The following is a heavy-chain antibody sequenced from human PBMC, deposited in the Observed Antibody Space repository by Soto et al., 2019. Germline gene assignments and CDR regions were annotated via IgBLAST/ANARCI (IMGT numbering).Heavy chain of an antibody. CDR3: ARDLDGSGSYYTDY. V-gene: IGHV1-18*01. Sequence: SVKVSCKASGYTFTSTGISWVRQAPGQGPEWMGWISGFNDKTNYAQKFQGRVTMTADTSTTTAYMEMRSLTSDDTAVYYCARDLDGSGSYYTDYWGQGTLVTVYS. CDR2: ISGFNDKT. J-gene: IGHJ4*02. CDR1: GYTFTSTG. D-gene: IGHD3-10*01.